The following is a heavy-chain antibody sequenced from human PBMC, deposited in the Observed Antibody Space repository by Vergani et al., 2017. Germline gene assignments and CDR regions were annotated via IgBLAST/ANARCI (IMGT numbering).Heavy chain of an antibody. D-gene: IGHD1-1*01. CDR2: ISGSGGST. Sequence: EVQLLESGGGLVQPGGSLRLSCAASGFTFSSYAMSWVRQAPGKGLEWVSAISGSGGSTYYADSVKGRFTISRDNSKNTLYLQMNSLRAEDTAVYYCARDPHTTGTTIGWFDPWGQGTLVTVSS. CDR3: ARDPHTTGTTIGWFDP. J-gene: IGHJ5*02. CDR1: GFTFSSYA. V-gene: IGHV3-23*01.